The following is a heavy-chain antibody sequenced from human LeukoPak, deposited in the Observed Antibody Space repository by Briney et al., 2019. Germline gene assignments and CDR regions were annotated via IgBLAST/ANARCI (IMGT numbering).Heavy chain of an antibody. V-gene: IGHV3-33*08. CDR1: GFTFNNAW. Sequence: PGGSLRLSCAASGFTFNNAWMNWVRQAPGKGLEWVALIWYDGSNKYYTDSVKGRLTISRDNSKDTLFLQMNSLRAEDTAVYYCAREGPRGNSQFDYWGQGTLVTVSS. CDR3: AREGPRGNSQFDY. J-gene: IGHJ4*02. D-gene: IGHD2/OR15-2a*01. CDR2: IWYDGSNK.